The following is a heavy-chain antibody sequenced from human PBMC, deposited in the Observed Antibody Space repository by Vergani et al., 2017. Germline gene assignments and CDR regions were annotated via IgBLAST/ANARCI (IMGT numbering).Heavy chain of an antibody. CDR3: ARHGLRQQLRKNWFDP. D-gene: IGHD6-13*01. CDR1: EYSFGNYW. J-gene: IGHJ5*02. Sequence: EVELVQSGPEMRKPGESLKISCKGSEYSFGNYWIGWVRQMPGKGLEWMGIIYPADSDTRYSPSFQGQVTISADKSISTAFLQWDSLKASDTALYYCARHGLRQQLRKNWFDPWGQGTLVTVSS. V-gene: IGHV5-51*01. CDR2: IYPADSDT.